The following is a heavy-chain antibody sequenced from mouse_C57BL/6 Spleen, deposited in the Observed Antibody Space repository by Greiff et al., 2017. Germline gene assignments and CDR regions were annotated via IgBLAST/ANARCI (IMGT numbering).Heavy chain of an antibody. J-gene: IGHJ1*03. CDR1: GYTFTSYW. CDR3: ARCVTTVVPEYFDV. Sequence: VQLQQPGAELVRPGSSVKLSCKASGYTFTSYWMDWVKQRPGQGLEWIGNIYPSDSETHYNQKFKDKATLTVDKSSSTAYMQLSSLTSEDSAVXCCARCVTTVVPEYFDVWGTETTVTVST. V-gene: IGHV1-61*01. D-gene: IGHD1-1*01. CDR2: IYPSDSET.